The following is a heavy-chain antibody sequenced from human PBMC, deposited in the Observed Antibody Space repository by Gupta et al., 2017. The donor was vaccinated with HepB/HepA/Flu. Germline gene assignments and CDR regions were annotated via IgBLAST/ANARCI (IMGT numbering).Heavy chain of an antibody. CDR1: GFTFSSYA. Sequence: EVRLLESGGGLVQPGGSLRLSCAASGFTFSSYAMSWVRQAPGKGLEWVSGISASGGSTDYADSVKGRFTISRDNSKNTLYLQMSSLRAEDTAVYYCAKDERSGGSSITFDYWGQGTLVTVSS. J-gene: IGHJ4*02. CDR2: ISASGGST. V-gene: IGHV3-23*01. D-gene: IGHD2-15*01. CDR3: AKDERSGGSSITFDY.